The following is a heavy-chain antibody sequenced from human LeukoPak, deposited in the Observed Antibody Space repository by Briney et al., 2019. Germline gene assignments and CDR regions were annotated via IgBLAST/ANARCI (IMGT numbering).Heavy chain of an antibody. Sequence: SETLSLACTVSGGSISSYYWSWIRQPAGKGLEWIGRIYTSGSTNYNPSLKSRVTMSVDTSKNQFSLKLSSVTAADTAVYYCARGHPSFGGIAVAGSFDYWGQGTLVTVSS. D-gene: IGHD6-19*01. J-gene: IGHJ4*02. V-gene: IGHV4-4*07. CDR2: IYTSGST. CDR1: GGSISSYY. CDR3: ARGHPSFGGIAVAGSFDY.